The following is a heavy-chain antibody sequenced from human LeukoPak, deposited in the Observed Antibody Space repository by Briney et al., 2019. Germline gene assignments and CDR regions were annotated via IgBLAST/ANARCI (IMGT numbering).Heavy chain of an antibody. CDR1: GYTFTGYY. CDR2: INPNSGGT. Sequence: GASVKVSCKASGYTFTGYYMHWVRQAPGQGLEWMGWINPNSGGTNYAQRFQGRVTMTRDTSISTAYMELSRLRSDDTAVYYCARAGPRPMGDYFDYWGQGTLVTVSS. J-gene: IGHJ4*02. D-gene: IGHD1-26*01. V-gene: IGHV1-2*02. CDR3: ARAGPRPMGDYFDY.